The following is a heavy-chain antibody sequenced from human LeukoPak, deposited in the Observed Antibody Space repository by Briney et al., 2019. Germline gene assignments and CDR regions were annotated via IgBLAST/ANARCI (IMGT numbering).Heavy chain of an antibody. CDR1: GYTITSYG. J-gene: IGHJ5*02. CDR3: ARVGAAAGIPFSWFDP. Sequence: ASVKVSCKASGYTITSYGISWVRQAPGQGLEWMGWISAYNGNTNYAQKLQGRVTMTTDTSTSTAYMELRSLRSDDTAVYYCARVGAAAGIPFSWFDPWGHGTLVTVSS. CDR2: ISAYNGNT. V-gene: IGHV1-18*01. D-gene: IGHD6-13*01.